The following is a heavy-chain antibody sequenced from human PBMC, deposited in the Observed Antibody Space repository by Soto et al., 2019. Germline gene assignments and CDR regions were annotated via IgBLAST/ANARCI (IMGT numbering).Heavy chain of an antibody. J-gene: IGHJ4*02. CDR2: ISGSGGST. CDR1: GFTFSSYA. D-gene: IGHD2-15*01. CDR3: AKDPPQTIVVVVAAPFDY. V-gene: IGHV3-23*01. Sequence: EVQLLESGGGLVQPGGSLRLSCAASGFTFSSYAMSWVGQAPGKGLEWVSAISGSGGSTYYADPVKGRFTISRDNSKNTLYLQMNSLRAEDTAVYYCAKDPPQTIVVVVAAPFDYWGQGTLVTVSS.